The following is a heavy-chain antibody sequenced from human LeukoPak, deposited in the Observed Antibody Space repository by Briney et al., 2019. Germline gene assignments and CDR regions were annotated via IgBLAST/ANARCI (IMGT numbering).Heavy chain of an antibody. D-gene: IGHD3-3*01. J-gene: IGHJ4*02. Sequence: PSETLSLTCTVSGGSISSYYWSWIRQPPGKGLEWIGYIYYSGSTNYNPSLKSRVTISVDTSKNQFSLKLSSVTAADTAVYYCARGGYDFWSGYLPIRQSHYFDYWGQGTLVTVSS. CDR3: ARGGYDFWSGYLPIRQSHYFDY. CDR2: IYYSGST. V-gene: IGHV4-59*12. CDR1: GGSISSYY.